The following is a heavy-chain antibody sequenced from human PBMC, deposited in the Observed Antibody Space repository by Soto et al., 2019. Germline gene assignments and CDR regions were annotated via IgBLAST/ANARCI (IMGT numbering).Heavy chain of an antibody. CDR2: ILPFFGTA. CDR1: GGTFRTES. J-gene: IGHJ3*01. Sequence: QVHLVQSGAEVKKPGSSVKVSCKYSGGTFRTESINWVRQAPGQGLEWMGGILPFFGTADYAPRLQGRVTISADGATKTAYMELSSLTSQDTAVHFCASGHEYGGNSDAFDVWGQGKRVTVSS. V-gene: IGHV1-69*13. CDR3: ASGHEYGGNSDAFDV. D-gene: IGHD4-17*01.